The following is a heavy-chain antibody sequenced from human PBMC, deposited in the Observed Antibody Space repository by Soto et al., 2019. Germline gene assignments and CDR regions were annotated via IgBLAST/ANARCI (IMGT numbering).Heavy chain of an antibody. CDR3: ARVMCSGGSCYFGAAFDI. J-gene: IGHJ3*02. CDR2: IGTAGDT. D-gene: IGHD2-15*01. Sequence: GGSLRLSCAASGFIFSSYTMNWGRQAPGKGLEWVSAIGTAGDTYYPGSVKGRFTISRENAKNSLYLQMNSLRAGDTAVYYCARVMCSGGSCYFGAAFDIWGQGTMVTVSS. CDR1: GFIFSSYT. V-gene: IGHV3-13*01.